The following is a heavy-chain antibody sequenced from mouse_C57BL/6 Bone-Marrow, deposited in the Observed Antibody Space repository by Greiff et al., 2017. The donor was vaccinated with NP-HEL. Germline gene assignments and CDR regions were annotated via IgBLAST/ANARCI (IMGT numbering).Heavy chain of an antibody. CDR2: IYPGDGDP. CDR3: ARWSKYLLYYFDY. D-gene: IGHD5-1-1*01. J-gene: IGHJ2*01. CDR1: GYAFSSYW. V-gene: IGHV1-80*01. Sequence: VKLQESGAELVKPGASVKISCKASGYAFSSYWMNWVKQRPGKGLEWIGQIYPGDGDPNYNGKFKGKATLTADKSSSTAYMQLSSLTSEDSAVYFGARWSKYLLYYFDYWGKGTTLTVAS.